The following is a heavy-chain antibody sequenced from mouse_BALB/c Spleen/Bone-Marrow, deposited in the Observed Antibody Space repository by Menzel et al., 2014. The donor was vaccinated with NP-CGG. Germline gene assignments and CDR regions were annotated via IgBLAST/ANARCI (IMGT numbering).Heavy chain of an antibody. D-gene: IGHD2-4*01. V-gene: IGHV5-9-3*01. J-gene: IGHJ2*01. Sequence: EVKLMESGGGLVKPGGSLKLSCAASGFTFSSYAMSWVRQTPEKRLEWVATISSGDSYTYYPDSVKGRFTISRDNAKNTLYLQMSSLRSEDTAMYYCARHGITRLLDYWGQGTTLTVSS. CDR2: ISSGDSYT. CDR1: GFTFSSYA. CDR3: ARHGITRLLDY.